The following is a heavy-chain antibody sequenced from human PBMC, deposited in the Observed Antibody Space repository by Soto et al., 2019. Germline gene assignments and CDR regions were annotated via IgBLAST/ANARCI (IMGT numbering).Heavy chain of an antibody. V-gene: IGHV4-39*01. J-gene: IGHJ4*02. CDR3: ARHLSLPFWSGYPFDY. CDR2: LYYSGST. D-gene: IGHD3-3*01. Sequence: SETVSLTCTVSGGSISSNNYYWGWIRQPPGKGLEWIGSLYYSGSTYYNPSLKSRVTISVDTSKNQLSLRLSSVTAADTAVYYCARHLSLPFWSGYPFDYWGQGALVTVSS. CDR1: GGSISSNNYY.